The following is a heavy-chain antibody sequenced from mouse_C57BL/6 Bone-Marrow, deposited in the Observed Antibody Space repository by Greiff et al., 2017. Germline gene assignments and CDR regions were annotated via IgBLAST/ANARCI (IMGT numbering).Heavy chain of an antibody. CDR3: TGSLRYFIDY. CDR1: GFNFKDYY. V-gene: IGHV14-1*01. J-gene: IGHJ2*01. CDR2: IDPEDGDT. D-gene: IGHD2-14*01. Sequence: EVQLQQSGAELVRPGASVKLSCTASGFNFKDYYMHWVKQRPEQGLEWIGRIDPEDGDTDYAPKFQGKATMTADTSSNTAYLQLGSLTSEDTAVYYCTGSLRYFIDYWGQGTTLTVSS.